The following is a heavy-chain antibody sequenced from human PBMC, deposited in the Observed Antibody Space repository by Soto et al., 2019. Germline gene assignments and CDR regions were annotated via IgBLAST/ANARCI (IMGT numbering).Heavy chain of an antibody. CDR1: GFSFSSLW. D-gene: IGHD1-26*01. V-gene: IGHV3-7*05. J-gene: IGHJ5*02. CDR2: IKEDGTEK. CDR3: ATGGNLNGRWAS. Sequence: VQLVESGGGLVQPGGSLRLSCAASGFSFSSLWMTWVRQAPGEGLEWVAGIKEDGTEKHYVDSVKGRFAISRDNAKSSLYLQMNSLRAEDTAVYYCATGGNLNGRWASWGQGVLVSVSS.